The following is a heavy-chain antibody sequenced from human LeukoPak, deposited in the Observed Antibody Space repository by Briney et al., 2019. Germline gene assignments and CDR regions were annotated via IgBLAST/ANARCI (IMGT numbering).Heavy chain of an antibody. Sequence: GASVKVSCKASGYTFTSYDINWVRQAPGQGLEWMGGIIPIFGTANYAQKFQGRVTVTADESTSTAYMELSSLRSEDTAVYYCARERSPYYDSGHRNWFDPWGQGTLVTVSS. V-gene: IGHV1-69*13. D-gene: IGHD3-22*01. CDR1: GYTFTSYD. CDR3: ARERSPYYDSGHRNWFDP. CDR2: IIPIFGTA. J-gene: IGHJ5*02.